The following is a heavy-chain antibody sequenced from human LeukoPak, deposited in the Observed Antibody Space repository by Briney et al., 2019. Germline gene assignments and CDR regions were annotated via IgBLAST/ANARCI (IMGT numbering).Heavy chain of an antibody. Sequence: ASVKVSCKASGYTFTGYYMHWVRQAPGQGLEWMGWINPNSGGTNYAQKFQGRVTMTRDTSISTAYMGRSRLRSDDTAVYYCARGGGWFGELFLGLYYYYYMDVWGKGTTVTVSS. V-gene: IGHV1-2*02. D-gene: IGHD3-10*01. J-gene: IGHJ6*03. CDR1: GYTFTGYY. CDR3: ARGGGWFGELFLGLYYYYYMDV. CDR2: INPNSGGT.